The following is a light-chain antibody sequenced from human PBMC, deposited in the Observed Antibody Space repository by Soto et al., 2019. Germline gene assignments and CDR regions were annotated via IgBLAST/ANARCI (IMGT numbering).Light chain of an antibody. CDR3: QKYNSAPLT. J-gene: IGKJ4*01. V-gene: IGKV1-27*01. CDR1: QGIAPY. CDR2: ATS. Sequence: DVQMTQSPSSLSAFVGDRVTITCRASQGIAPYLAWFQQKPGKVPKLLIYATSTLQSGVPYRFSGSGSGTSITLTVTSLQTEDVETYDGQKYNSAPLTFGGGTKVEIK.